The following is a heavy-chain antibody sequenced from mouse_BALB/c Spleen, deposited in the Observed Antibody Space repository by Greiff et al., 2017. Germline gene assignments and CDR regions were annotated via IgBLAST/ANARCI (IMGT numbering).Heavy chain of an antibody. CDR2: ISSGSSTI. Sequence: DVQLVESGGGLVQPGGSRKLSCAASGFTFSSFGMHWVRQAPEKGLEWVAYISSGSSTIYYADTVKGRFTISRDNPKNTLFLQMTSLRSEDTAMYYCAREDWVLDYWGQGTTLTVSS. CDR1: GFTFSSFG. D-gene: IGHD4-1*01. V-gene: IGHV5-17*02. CDR3: AREDWVLDY. J-gene: IGHJ2*01.